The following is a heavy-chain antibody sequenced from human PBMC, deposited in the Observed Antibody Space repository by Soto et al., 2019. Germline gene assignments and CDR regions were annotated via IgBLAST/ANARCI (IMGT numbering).Heavy chain of an antibody. V-gene: IGHV3-30*04. CDR1: GFTFSSYA. D-gene: IGHD6-6*01. CDR3: ARVQYSSSSFYYAMDV. J-gene: IGHJ6*02. CDR2: ISDEGSNK. Sequence: GGSLRLSCAASGFTFSSYAMNWVRQAPGKGLEWVAVISDEGSNKYYADSVEGRFTISRDNSKNTLYLQINSLKTEDTAVYCCARVQYSSSSFYYAMDVWGQGATVTVSS.